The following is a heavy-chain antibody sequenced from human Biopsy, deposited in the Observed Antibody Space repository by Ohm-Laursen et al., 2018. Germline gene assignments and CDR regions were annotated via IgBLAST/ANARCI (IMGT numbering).Heavy chain of an antibody. CDR1: GGSISSYY. CDR2: VYYTGST. J-gene: IGHJ2*01. Sequence: PSETLSLTCTVSGGSISSYYWSWIRQPPGKGLEWIGYVYYTGSTDYNPSLQSRVTISVDTSKNHFSLRLRSVTPADTAIYYCARDRGYYSDRTVPGYFDLWGRGTLVTVSS. CDR3: ARDRGYYSDRTVPGYFDL. D-gene: IGHD3-22*01. V-gene: IGHV4-59*01.